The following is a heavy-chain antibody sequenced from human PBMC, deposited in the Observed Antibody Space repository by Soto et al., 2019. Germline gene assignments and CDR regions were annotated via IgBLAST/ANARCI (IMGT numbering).Heavy chain of an antibody. J-gene: IGHJ4*03. CDR3: ASTQKYSRGGSRFDI. CDR2: IYIGGST. CDR1: GFAVSINY. Sequence: PGGSLRLSCAASGFAVSINYMSWVRQSPGKGLEWVSVIYIGGSTYYADSVKGRFTISRDNSKNTLYLQMNSLRAEDTDVYYCASTQKYSRGGSRFDIWDQGTLFTFSS. D-gene: IGHD6-19*01. V-gene: IGHV3-53*01.